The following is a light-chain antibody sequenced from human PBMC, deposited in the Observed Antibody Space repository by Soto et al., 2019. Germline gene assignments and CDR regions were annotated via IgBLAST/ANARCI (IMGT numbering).Light chain of an antibody. CDR2: AAS. CDR1: QSIRSY. Sequence: DIQMTQSPSSLSSSVGDRVTITSRASQSIRSYLNWYQQKPGKAPTLLTYAASRLQSGFPSRFSGSGSGTDFTLTISSLQHEDFATYYCQQSYSTPGLPFGEGTKLEIK. CDR3: QQSYSTPGLP. V-gene: IGKV1-39*01. J-gene: IGKJ4*01.